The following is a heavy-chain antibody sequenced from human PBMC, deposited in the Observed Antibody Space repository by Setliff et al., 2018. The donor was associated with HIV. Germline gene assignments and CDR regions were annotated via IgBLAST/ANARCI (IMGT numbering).Heavy chain of an antibody. CDR1: GYTFTAHH. CDR2: IIPKSGET. Sequence: ASVKVSCKSSGYTFTAHHIHWVRQAPGQGPEWMGWIIPKSGETSYAEKFRGRVTMTRDTSLSTAHMELSWLTSDDTAVYYCARVVDRDYDVWSAYEYWGQGTMVTVSS. J-gene: IGHJ4*02. CDR3: ARVVDRDYDVWSAYEY. V-gene: IGHV1-2*02. D-gene: IGHD3-3*01.